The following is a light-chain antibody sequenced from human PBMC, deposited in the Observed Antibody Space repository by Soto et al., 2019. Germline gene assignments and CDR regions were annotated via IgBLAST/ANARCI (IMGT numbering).Light chain of an antibody. CDR3: MQSKHWPQT. CDR1: QSLVYSDGNTF. V-gene: IGKV2-30*01. J-gene: IGKJ2*01. Sequence: DVVLTQSPLSLPVTIGQPASISCTSSQSLVYSDGNTFLSWFHQRPGQSPRRLIYKVSNRGSGVPDRFSGSGSGSDFTLKISRVEAEDFGIYYCMQSKHWPQTFGQGTKLEI. CDR2: KVS.